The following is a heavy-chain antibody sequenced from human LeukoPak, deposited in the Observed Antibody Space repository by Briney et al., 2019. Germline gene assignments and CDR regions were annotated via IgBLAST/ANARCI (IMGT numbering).Heavy chain of an antibody. J-gene: IGHJ4*02. CDR2: ISSSSSYI. Sequence: GGSLRLSCAASGFTFSSYSMNWVRQAPGKWLEWVSSISSSSSYIYYADSVKGRFTISRDNAKNSLYLQMNSLRAEDTAVYYCARDVPLRYYDSSGYYGGAFDYWGQGTLVTVSS. D-gene: IGHD3-22*01. CDR3: ARDVPLRYYDSSGYYGGAFDY. V-gene: IGHV3-21*01. CDR1: GFTFSSYS.